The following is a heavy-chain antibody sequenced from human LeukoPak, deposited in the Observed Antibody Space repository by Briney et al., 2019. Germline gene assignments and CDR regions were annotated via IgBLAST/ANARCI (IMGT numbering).Heavy chain of an antibody. V-gene: IGHV1-2*02. J-gene: IGHJ4*02. CDR2: INPNSGGT. CDR1: GYTFTGYY. Sequence: GASVKVSCKASGYTFTGYYMHWVRQAPGQGLEWMGWINPNSGGTNYAQKFQGRVTMTRDTSISTAYMELSRLRSDDTAVYYCARFGNYYGSGSYYNVGYWGQGTLVTVSS. CDR3: ARFGNYYGSGSYYNVGY. D-gene: IGHD3-10*01.